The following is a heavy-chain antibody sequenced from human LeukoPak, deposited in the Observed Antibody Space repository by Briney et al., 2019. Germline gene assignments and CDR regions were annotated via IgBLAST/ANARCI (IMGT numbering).Heavy chain of an antibody. Sequence: GWSLRLSCAAAGFTFSSYAMHWVRQAPGKGLEWVAVISYDGRNKYDADSVKGRFTISRDNSKNTLFLQMNSLRADDTAVYYCARGLEEQWLTTDYWGQGTLVTVSS. J-gene: IGHJ4*02. V-gene: IGHV3-30*04. D-gene: IGHD6-19*01. CDR2: ISYDGRNK. CDR1: GFTFSSYA. CDR3: ARGLEEQWLTTDY.